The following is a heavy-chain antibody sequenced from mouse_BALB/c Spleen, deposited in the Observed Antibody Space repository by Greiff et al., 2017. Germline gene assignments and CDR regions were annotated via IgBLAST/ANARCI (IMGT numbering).Heavy chain of an antibody. CDR2: ISNGGGST. CDR3: ARQGDGQGGMDY. Sequence: EVKLVESGGGLVQPGGSLKLSCAASGFTFSSYTMSWVRQTPEKRLEWVAYISNGGGSTYYPDTVKGRFTISRDNAKNTLYLQMSSLKSEDTAMYYCARQGDGQGGMDYWGQGTSVTVSS. V-gene: IGHV5-12-2*01. D-gene: IGHD2-3*01. CDR1: GFTFSSYT. J-gene: IGHJ4*01.